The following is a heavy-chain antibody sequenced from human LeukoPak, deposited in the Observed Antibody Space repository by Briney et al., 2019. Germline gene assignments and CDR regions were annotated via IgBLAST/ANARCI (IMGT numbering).Heavy chain of an antibody. D-gene: IGHD1-26*01. CDR3: AKDSSAYSGSYYDY. Sequence: GGSLRLSCAASGFTFSSYAMQWVRQSPGKGLEWVAVIWYDGSNKYYADSVKGRFTISRDNSKNTLYLQMDSLRAEDTAIYYCAKDSSAYSGSYYDYWGQGTLVTVSS. CDR1: GFTFSSYA. J-gene: IGHJ4*02. V-gene: IGHV3-33*06. CDR2: IWYDGSNK.